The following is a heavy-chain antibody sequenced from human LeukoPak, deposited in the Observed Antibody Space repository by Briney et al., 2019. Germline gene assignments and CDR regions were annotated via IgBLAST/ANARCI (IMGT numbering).Heavy chain of an antibody. V-gene: IGHV4-59*01. CDR2: IYYSGST. CDR3: ARDYSNYIMDY. CDR1: GGSISSYY. J-gene: IGHJ4*01. Sequence: PSETLSLTCTVSGGSISSYYWSWIRQPPGKGLEWIGYIYYSGSTNYNPSLKSRVTISVDTSKNQSSLKLSSVTAADTAVYYCARDYSNYIMDYWGHGILVTVSS. D-gene: IGHD4-11*01.